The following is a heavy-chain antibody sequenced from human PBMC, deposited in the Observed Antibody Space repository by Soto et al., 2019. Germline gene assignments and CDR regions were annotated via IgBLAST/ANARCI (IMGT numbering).Heavy chain of an antibody. D-gene: IGHD1-26*01. CDR3: ARGRPRSGPPFYYYGLDV. J-gene: IGHJ6*02. CDR1: GGTFSTYV. Sequence: QVQLVQSGAEVKKPGSSVKVSCKASGGTFSTYVISWVRQAPGQGLEWMGRVIPMSGSSNYAQKFQGRVTITADKDTSIAYMEVRSLRSEDTAVYCGARGRPRSGPPFYYYGLDVWGQGTTVIVSS. V-gene: IGHV1-69*06. CDR2: VIPMSGSS.